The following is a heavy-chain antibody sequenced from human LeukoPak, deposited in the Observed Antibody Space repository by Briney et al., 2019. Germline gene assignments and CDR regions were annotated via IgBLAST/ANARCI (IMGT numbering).Heavy chain of an antibody. CDR1: GGSFSGYY. CDR3: AREGEYSYGYGDY. CDR2: INHSGST. V-gene: IGHV4-34*01. J-gene: IGHJ4*02. Sequence: PSETLSLTCAVYGGSFSGYYWSWIRQPPRKGLEWIGEINHSGSTNYNPSLKSRVTISVDTSKNQFSLKLSSVTAADTAVYYCAREGEYSYGYGDYWGQGTLVTVSS. D-gene: IGHD5-18*01.